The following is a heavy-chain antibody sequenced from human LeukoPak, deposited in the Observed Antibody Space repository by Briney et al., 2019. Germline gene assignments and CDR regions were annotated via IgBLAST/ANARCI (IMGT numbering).Heavy chain of an antibody. V-gene: IGHV3-21*01. CDR1: EFTFSTYS. Sequence: PGGSLRLSCAASEFTFSTYSMNWVRQAPGKGLXXXXXXXSGSSYIYYADSVKGRFTISRDNAKNSLYLQMNSLRAEDTAVYYCARGGGTTVTTALDDYWGQGTLVTVSS. CDR2: XXSGSSYI. D-gene: IGHD4-17*01. J-gene: IGHJ4*02. CDR3: ARGGGTTVTTALDDY.